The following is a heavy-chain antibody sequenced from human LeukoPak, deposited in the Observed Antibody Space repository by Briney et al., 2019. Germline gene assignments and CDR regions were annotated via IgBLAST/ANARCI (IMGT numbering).Heavy chain of an antibody. CDR1: GYTFTSYG. CDR3: ARDTVTTDYYYYGMDV. D-gene: IGHD4-11*01. V-gene: IGHV1-18*01. J-gene: IGHJ6*02. Sequence: WASVKVSCKASGYTFTSYGISWVRQAPGQGLEWMGWISAYNGNTNYAQKLQGRVTMTTDTSTSTAYMELRSLRSDDTAVYYCARDTVTTDYYYYGMDVWGQGTTVTVSS. CDR2: ISAYNGNT.